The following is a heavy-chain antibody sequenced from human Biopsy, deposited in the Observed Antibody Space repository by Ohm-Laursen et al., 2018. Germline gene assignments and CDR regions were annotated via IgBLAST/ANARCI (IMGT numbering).Heavy chain of an antibody. CDR2: FAPENGKT. J-gene: IGHJ4*02. CDR1: GYTLNELS. V-gene: IGHV1-24*01. CDR3: AADINVWNVNY. D-gene: IGHD1-1*01. Sequence: VKVSCKVSGYTLNELSMHWVRQVPGKGLEWMGGFAPENGKTVYAQNFQARVSLTEDTSTDTAYMELRSLRSEDTAVYYCAADINVWNVNYWGQGTQVTVPS.